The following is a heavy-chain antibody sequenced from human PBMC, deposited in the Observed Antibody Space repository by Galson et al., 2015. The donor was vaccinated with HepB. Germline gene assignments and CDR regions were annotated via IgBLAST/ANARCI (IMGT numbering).Heavy chain of an antibody. V-gene: IGHV2-5*02. Sequence: PALVKPTQTLSLTCTFPGFSLNASEVGVGWIRQPPGKALEWPALIYWDGDKRHNPSLKNRLTNTKDTSTNQVGLTLTNMHPVHTATYFCAHRRTYSAYDYWGQGTLVTVSS. CDR2: IYWDGDK. CDR1: GFSLNASEVG. CDR3: AHRRTYSAYDY. D-gene: IGHD5-12*01. J-gene: IGHJ4*02.